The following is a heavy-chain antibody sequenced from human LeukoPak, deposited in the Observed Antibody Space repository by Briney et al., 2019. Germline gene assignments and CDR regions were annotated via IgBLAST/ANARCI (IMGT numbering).Heavy chain of an antibody. CDR1: GFNFGTSW. CDR2: INQDGSVR. Sequence: GGSLRLSCAASGFNFGTSWMSWVRQAPGRGLEWVAKINQDGSVRDYVDSVKGRFTISRDNANNFLHLQMNSLRADDAAVYYCARDQNFYDTTGEGYFQHWGQGTLVTVSS. CDR3: ARDQNFYDTTGEGYFQH. D-gene: IGHD3-22*01. J-gene: IGHJ1*01. V-gene: IGHV3-7*01.